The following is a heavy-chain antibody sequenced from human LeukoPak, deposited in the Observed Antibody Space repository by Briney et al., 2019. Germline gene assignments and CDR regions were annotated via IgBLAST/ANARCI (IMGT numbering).Heavy chain of an antibody. CDR3: ARYQKGGGAFDV. V-gene: IGHV4-59*01. Sequence: SETLSLTCTVSGGSISGYYWSWIRQPPGKGLEWIGYIYSSGSTNQNPSLTSRVTISVDTSKNQFSLKLSSVTAADTAVYYCARYQKGGGAFDVWGQGTMVTVSS. CDR2: IYSSGST. CDR1: GGSISGYY. D-gene: IGHD2-2*01. J-gene: IGHJ3*01.